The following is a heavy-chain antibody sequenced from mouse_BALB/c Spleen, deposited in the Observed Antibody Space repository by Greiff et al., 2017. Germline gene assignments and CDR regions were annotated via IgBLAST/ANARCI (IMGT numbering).Heavy chain of an antibody. V-gene: IGHV3-2*02. CDR2: ISYSGST. CDR1: GYSITSDYA. J-gene: IGHJ4*01. Sequence: EVKVEESGPGLVKPSQSLSLTCTVTGYSITSDYAWYWIRQFPGNILEGMGYISYSGSTNYNPSLKSRISITRDTSKNQFFLQLNSVTTEDTATYYCARELWDYAMDYWGQGTSVTVSS. CDR3: ARELWDYAMDY.